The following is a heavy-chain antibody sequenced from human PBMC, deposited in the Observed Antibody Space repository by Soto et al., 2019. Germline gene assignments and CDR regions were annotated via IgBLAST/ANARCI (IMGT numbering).Heavy chain of an antibody. Sequence: EVQLLESGGGLVQPGGSLRLSCAASGFTFSSYAMSWVRQAPGKGLEWVSAIRGSGGSTYYADSVKGRFTISRDNSKNTLYLQMNSLRAEDTAVYYCAKDLRWVGAAVRGFDYWGQGTLVTVSS. V-gene: IGHV3-23*01. CDR3: AKDLRWVGAAVRGFDY. CDR2: IRGSGGST. J-gene: IGHJ4*02. D-gene: IGHD6-13*01. CDR1: GFTFSSYA.